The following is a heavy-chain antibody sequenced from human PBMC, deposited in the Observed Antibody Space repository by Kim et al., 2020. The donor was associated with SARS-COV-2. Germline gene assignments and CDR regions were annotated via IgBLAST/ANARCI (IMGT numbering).Heavy chain of an antibody. CDR1: GFTFSSYW. D-gene: IGHD3-9*01. CDR3: ARDTLRYFDWLSSGMDV. Sequence: GGSLRLSCAASGFTFSSYWMSWVRQAPGKGLEWVANIKQDGSEKYYVDSVKGRFTISRDNAKNSLYLQMNSLRAEDTAVYYCARDTLRYFDWLSSGMDVWGQGTTVTVSS. CDR2: IKQDGSEK. V-gene: IGHV3-7*01. J-gene: IGHJ6*02.